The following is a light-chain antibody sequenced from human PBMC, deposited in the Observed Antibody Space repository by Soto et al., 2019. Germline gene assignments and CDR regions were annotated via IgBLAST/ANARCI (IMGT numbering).Light chain of an antibody. CDR1: QSVSSD. CDR2: EAS. V-gene: IGKV3-11*01. Sequence: EVVLTQSPATLSLSPGERATLSCRASQSVSSDLAWYQQKPGQAPRLLIYEASNRATGIPARFSGSGSGTDFTRTISSLEPEDFEVYYCQQRYNGLTFGGGTKVDI. J-gene: IGKJ4*01. CDR3: QQRYNGLT.